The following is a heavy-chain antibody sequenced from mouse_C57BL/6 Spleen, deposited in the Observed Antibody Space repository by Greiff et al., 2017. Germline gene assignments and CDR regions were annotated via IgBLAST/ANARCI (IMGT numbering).Heavy chain of an antibody. CDR3: ARPRDGREDYYAMDY. J-gene: IGHJ4*01. V-gene: IGHV1-82*01. Sequence: QVQLQQSGPELVKPGASVKISCKASGYAFSSSWMNWVKQRPGKGLEWIGRIYPGDGDTNYNGKFKGKATLTADKSSSTAYMQLSSLTSEDSAVYFCARPRDGREDYYAMDYWGQGTSVTVSS. CDR1: GYAFSSSW. CDR2: IYPGDGDT. D-gene: IGHD1-1*01.